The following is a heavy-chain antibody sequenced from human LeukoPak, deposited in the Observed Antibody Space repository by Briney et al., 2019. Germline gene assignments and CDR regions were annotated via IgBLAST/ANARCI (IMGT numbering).Heavy chain of an antibody. D-gene: IGHD1-26*01. J-gene: IGHJ4*02. CDR1: GFTFSSFA. Sequence: GRSLRLSCAASGFTFSSFAMTWVRQAPGKGLEWVSAISGSGASTYYADSVKGRFTISRDNSKNTLYLQMNSLRAEDTAVYYCAKGRGSPYYFEYWGQGTLVTVLS. CDR2: ISGSGAST. CDR3: AKGRGSPYYFEY. V-gene: IGHV3-23*01.